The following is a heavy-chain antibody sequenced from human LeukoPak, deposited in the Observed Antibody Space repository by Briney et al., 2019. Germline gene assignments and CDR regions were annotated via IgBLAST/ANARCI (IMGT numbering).Heavy chain of an antibody. CDR2: IFTSGRS. D-gene: IGHD2-15*01. CDR3: ATETEGSGGVCYSYGWFVP. V-gene: IGHV4-4*07. Sequence: SETLSLTCTVSGASVSSYYWSWIRQPARKGLEWVGRIFTSGRSNYNPSLRSRVTISVDTSTNQFSLTLGSVTAADTAVYYCATETEGSGGVCYSYGWFVPWGEGAQVIVSS. J-gene: IGHJ5*02. CDR1: GASVSSYY.